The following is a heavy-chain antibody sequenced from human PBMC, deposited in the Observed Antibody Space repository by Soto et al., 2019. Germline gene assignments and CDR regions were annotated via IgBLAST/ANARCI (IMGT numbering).Heavy chain of an antibody. D-gene: IGHD5-18*01. Sequence: GGSLRLSCAASGFMFSAYWMSWVRQAPGKGLEWVANIHGDGGKIYYVDSVKGRFTIPRDNAKRSLYLQMNSLRAEDTAVYYCARDFYGGYTYGPGDYWGQGXLVTVYS. CDR1: GFMFSAYW. CDR2: IHGDGGKI. CDR3: ARDFYGGYTYGPGDY. J-gene: IGHJ4*02. V-gene: IGHV3-7*01.